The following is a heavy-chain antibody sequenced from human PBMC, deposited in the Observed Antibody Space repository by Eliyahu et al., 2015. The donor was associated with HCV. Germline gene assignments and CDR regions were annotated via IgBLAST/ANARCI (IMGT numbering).Heavy chain of an antibody. V-gene: IGHV3-73*01. CDR2: IRSKANSYAT. Sequence: EVQLVESGGGLVQPGGSLKLSCAASGFTFSXSAMHWVRQASGKGLEWVGRIRSKANSYATAYAASVKGRFTISRDDSKNTAYLQMNSLKTEDTAVYYCTREGVDTAMVIDYWGQGTLVTVSS. CDR1: GFTFSXSA. CDR3: TREGVDTAMVIDY. J-gene: IGHJ4*02. D-gene: IGHD5-18*01.